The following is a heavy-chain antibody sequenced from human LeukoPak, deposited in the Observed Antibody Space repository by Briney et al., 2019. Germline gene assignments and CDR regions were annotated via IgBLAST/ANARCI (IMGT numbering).Heavy chain of an antibody. V-gene: IGHV4-30-4*01. Sequence: SQTLSLTCTVSGGSISSGDFYWSWIRQPPGKGLEWIGYIYYSGSTYYNPSLKSRVTISVDTSKNQFSLKLSSVTAADTAVYYCARDWAMSGMDVWGKGTTVTVSS. J-gene: IGHJ6*04. CDR2: IYYSGST. D-gene: IGHD1-26*01. CDR3: ARDWAMSGMDV. CDR1: GGSISSGDFY.